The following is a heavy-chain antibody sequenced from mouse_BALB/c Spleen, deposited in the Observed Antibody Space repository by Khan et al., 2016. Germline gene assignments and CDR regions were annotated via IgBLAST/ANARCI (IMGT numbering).Heavy chain of an antibody. Sequence: QVQLQQSGAELMKPGASVKISCKASGYTFSRYWIDWIKERPGHGLAWIGEILPGTDCNNYHDKFKDKAAFTAESSSSTAYIQRSSLTSEDSAVYYCARGASWGQGTLVTVSA. CDR1: GYTFSRYW. CDR3: ARGAS. J-gene: IGHJ3*01. V-gene: IGHV1-9*01. CDR2: ILPGTDCN.